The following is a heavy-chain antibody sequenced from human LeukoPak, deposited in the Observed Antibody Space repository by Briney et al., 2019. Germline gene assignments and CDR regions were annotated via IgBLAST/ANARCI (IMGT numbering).Heavy chain of an antibody. CDR1: GFTFDDYA. CDR2: ISWNSGSI. V-gene: IGHV3-9*01. Sequence: GGSLRLSRAASGFTFDDYAMHWVRQAPGKGLEWVSGISWNSGSIGYADSVKGRFTISRDNAKNSLYLQMNSLRAEDTALYYCAKDITRAIAVADDAFDIWGQGTMVTVSS. CDR3: AKDITRAIAVADDAFDI. J-gene: IGHJ3*02. D-gene: IGHD6-19*01.